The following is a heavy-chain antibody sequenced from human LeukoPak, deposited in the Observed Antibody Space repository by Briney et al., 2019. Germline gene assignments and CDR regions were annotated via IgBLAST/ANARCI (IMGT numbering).Heavy chain of an antibody. CDR3: ATAYYDTSREGL. J-gene: IGHJ4*02. CDR2: IVVGSGET. CDR1: GFTFSTSG. Sequence: SVKVSCKASGFTFSTSGIQWVRQSRGQRLEWIGWIVVGSGETNYAQKFHDRVTISRDMSTTTAYMELSSLGSEDTAVYYCATAYYDTSREGLWGQGTLVTVSS. V-gene: IGHV1-58*02. D-gene: IGHD3-22*01.